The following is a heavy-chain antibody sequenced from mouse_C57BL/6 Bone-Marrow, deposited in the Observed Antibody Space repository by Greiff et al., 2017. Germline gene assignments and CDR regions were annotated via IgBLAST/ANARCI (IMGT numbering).Heavy chain of an antibody. CDR3: ARGGWDCDIYV. Sequence: QVQLQQPGAELVRPGSSVKLSCKASGYTFTSYWMDWVKQRPGQGLEWIGNIYPSDSETHYNQKFKDKATLTVDKSSSTAYMQLSSLTSEDSAVYYCARGGWDCDIYVWGTETTVTVSS. CDR2: IYPSDSET. CDR1: GYTFTSYW. D-gene: IGHD4-1*01. J-gene: IGHJ1*03. V-gene: IGHV1-61*01.